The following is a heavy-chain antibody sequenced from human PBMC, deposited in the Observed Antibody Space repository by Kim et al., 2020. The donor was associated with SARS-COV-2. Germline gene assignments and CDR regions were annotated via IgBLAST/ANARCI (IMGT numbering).Heavy chain of an antibody. CDR2: FDPEDGET. J-gene: IGHJ4*02. Sequence: ASVKVSCKVSGYNLTELSMHWVRQAPGKGLEWMGGFDPEDGETIYAQKFQGRVTMTEDTSTDTAYMELSSLRSEETAVYYCATVHGYAAAAYYFDYWGQGTLVTVSS. D-gene: IGHD6-13*01. V-gene: IGHV1-24*01. CDR1: GYNLTELS. CDR3: ATVHGYAAAAYYFDY.